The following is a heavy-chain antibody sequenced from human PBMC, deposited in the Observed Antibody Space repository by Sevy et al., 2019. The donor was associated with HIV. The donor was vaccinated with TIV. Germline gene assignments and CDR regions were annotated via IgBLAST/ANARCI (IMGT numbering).Heavy chain of an antibody. V-gene: IGHV1-2*02. Sequence: ASVKVSCKASGYTFIDHYIHWVRQAPGQGLEWMGWMNTKSDFTKSAQKFQGRVTMTRDTSIDTVYMELRSLTSDDTALYYWAREGGVVREYGVDYWGQGTLVTVSS. CDR1: GYTFIDHY. CDR3: AREGGVVREYGVDY. D-gene: IGHD3-10*01. CDR2: MNTKSDFT. J-gene: IGHJ4*02.